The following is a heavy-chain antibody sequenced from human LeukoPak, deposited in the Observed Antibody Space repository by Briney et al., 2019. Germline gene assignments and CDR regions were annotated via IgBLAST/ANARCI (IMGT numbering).Heavy chain of an antibody. Sequence: GGSLRLSCAASVFTFDDYGMGCVRQAQGKEWKGSTSINCDSGSTVYTDSVKGRFTISTYNSKNSLYLQINSLKDEDAALSFCARGPYSGSYGGYYYYCMDVWGKGNTVTLSS. CDR1: VFTFDDYG. D-gene: IGHD1-26*01. CDR2: INCDSGST. J-gene: IGHJ6*03. CDR3: ARGPYSGSYGGYYYYCMDV. V-gene: IGHV3-20*04.